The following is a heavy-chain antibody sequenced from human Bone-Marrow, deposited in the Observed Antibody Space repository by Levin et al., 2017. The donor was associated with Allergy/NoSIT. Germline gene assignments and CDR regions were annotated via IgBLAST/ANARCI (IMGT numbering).Heavy chain of an antibody. V-gene: IGHV3-15*01. CDR3: SKEIQGGLDY. D-gene: IGHD5-18*01. CDR2: IKSKAAGGTT. CDR1: GLIFSNAW. Sequence: PGGSLRLSCVASGLIFSNAWMHWLRQVPGKGLQWVGRIKSKAAGGTTHYAAPVKDRFTISRDDSKNTLFLQMDSLNTEDTALYYCSKEIQGGLDYWGQGTLVTVSS. J-gene: IGHJ4*02.